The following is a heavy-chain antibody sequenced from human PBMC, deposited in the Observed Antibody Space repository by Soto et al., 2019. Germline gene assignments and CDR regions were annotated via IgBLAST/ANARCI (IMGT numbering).Heavy chain of an antibody. CDR2: INHSGST. CDR3: AKNFGGVIMVYMAV. V-gene: IGHV4-34*01. Sequence: SETLSLTCAVYGGSFSGYDWSWIRQPPGKGLEWIGEINHSGSTNYNPSLKSRVTISVDTSKNQFSLKLSSVTAADTVVYYCAKNFGGVIMVYMAVWGKGTTVPVSS. J-gene: IGHJ6*03. D-gene: IGHD3-3*01. CDR1: GGSFSGYD.